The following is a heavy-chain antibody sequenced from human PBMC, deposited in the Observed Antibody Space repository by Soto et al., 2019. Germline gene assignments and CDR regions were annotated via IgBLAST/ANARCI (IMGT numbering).Heavy chain of an antibody. Sequence: PGGSLRLSCAASGFTFSSYSMNWFRQAPGKGLEWVSYISSSSSTIYYADSVKGRFTISRDNAKNSLYLQMNSLRAEDTAVYYCARDGRDDFWSGYYLYMDVWGKGTTVTVSS. CDR3: ARDGRDDFWSGYYLYMDV. CDR2: ISSSSSTI. D-gene: IGHD3-3*01. J-gene: IGHJ6*03. V-gene: IGHV3-48*01. CDR1: GFTFSSYS.